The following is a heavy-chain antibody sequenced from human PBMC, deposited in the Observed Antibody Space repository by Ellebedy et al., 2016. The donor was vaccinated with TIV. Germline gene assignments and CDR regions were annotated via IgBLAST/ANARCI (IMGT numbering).Heavy chain of an antibody. V-gene: IGHV3-23*01. Sequence: GESLKISXAASGFTFSSYAMSWVRQAPGKGLEWVSAISGSGGSTYYADSVKGRFTISRDNSKNTLYLQMNSLRAEDTAVYYCAKDTRVVPAAIGRIAVAARLGPGVDYWGQGTLVTVSS. CDR3: AKDTRVVPAAIGRIAVAARLGPGVDY. CDR1: GFTFSSYA. CDR2: ISGSGGST. J-gene: IGHJ4*02. D-gene: IGHD2-2*02.